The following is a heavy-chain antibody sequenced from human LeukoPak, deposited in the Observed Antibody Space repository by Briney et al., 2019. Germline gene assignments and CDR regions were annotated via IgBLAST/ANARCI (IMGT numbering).Heavy chain of an antibody. V-gene: IGHV1-46*01. Sequence: ASVKVSCKASGYTFTNYYIRWVRQAPGQGREWMGLINPSGGSTSYAQKFQGRVTMTRDTSTSTVYMELSSLKSEDTAVYYCARVAFRQTVTNQLDYWGQGTLVTVSS. CDR2: INPSGGST. D-gene: IGHD1-14*01. J-gene: IGHJ4*02. CDR1: GYTFTNYY. CDR3: ARVAFRQTVTNQLDY.